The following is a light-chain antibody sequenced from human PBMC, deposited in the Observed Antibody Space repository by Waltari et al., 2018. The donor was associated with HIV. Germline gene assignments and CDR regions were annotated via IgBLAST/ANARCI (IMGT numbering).Light chain of an antibody. Sequence: DTQLTQSPATLSASIGARVTIVCRANESISSWLAWYQQRPALRPKLLIYKASVLDSGVSARFSASGSGTEFALSISDLQTDDVATYFCQQYNSYPLTFGGGTKVEI. CDR2: KAS. J-gene: IGKJ4*01. CDR3: QQYNSYPLT. V-gene: IGKV1-5*03. CDR1: ESISSW.